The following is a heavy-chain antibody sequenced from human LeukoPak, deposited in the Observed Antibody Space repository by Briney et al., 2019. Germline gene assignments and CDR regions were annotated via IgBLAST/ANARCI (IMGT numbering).Heavy chain of an antibody. CDR2: IIPILGIA. CDR3: ARLLYSGYDWGGNWFDP. V-gene: IGHV1-69*02. CDR1: GGTFSSYT. J-gene: IGHJ5*02. Sequence: SVKVSCKASGGTFSSYTISWVRQAPGQGLEWMGRIIPILGIANYAQKFQGRVTITADKSTGTAYMELSSLRSEDTAVYYCARLLYSGYDWGGNWFDPWGQGTLVTVSS. D-gene: IGHD5-12*01.